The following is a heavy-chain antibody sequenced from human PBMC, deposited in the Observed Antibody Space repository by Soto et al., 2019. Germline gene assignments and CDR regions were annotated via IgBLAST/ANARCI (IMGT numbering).Heavy chain of an antibody. V-gene: IGHV3-33*01. CDR3: ARQEYYYYGMDV. Sequence: GGSLRLSSAASGFTFSSYGMHWVRQAPGKGLEWVAVIWYDGSNKYYADSVKGRFTISRDNSKNTLYLQMNSLRAEDTAVYYCARQEYYYYGMDVWGQGTTVTVSS. CDR2: IWYDGSNK. J-gene: IGHJ6*02. CDR1: GFTFSSYG.